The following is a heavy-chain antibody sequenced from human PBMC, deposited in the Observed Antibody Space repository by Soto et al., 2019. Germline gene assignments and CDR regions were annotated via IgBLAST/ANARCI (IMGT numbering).Heavy chain of an antibody. J-gene: IGHJ4*02. D-gene: IGHD2-15*01. CDR2: ISSSSSTI. Sequence: GSLRLACTASGFTFSSYGLNWVRQAPGKGLEWVSSISSSSSTIYYADSVRGRFTISRDNAKNSLYLQMSSLRVEDTAVYYCATLDTAEIQTAAYWGQGT. V-gene: IGHV3-48*01. CDR1: GFTFSSYG. CDR3: ATLDTAEIQTAAY.